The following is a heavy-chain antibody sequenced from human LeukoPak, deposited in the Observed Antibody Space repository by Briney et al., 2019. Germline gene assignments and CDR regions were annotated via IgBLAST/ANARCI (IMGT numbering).Heavy chain of an antibody. CDR1: GGSISSYY. V-gene: IGHV4-59*01. CDR2: IYYSGST. Sequence: SETLSLTCTVSGGSISSYYWSWIRQPPGKGLEWIGYIYYSGSTNYNPSLKSRVTISVDTSKNQFSLKLSPVTAADTAVYYCGRPPPQWLDFDYWGQGTLVTVSS. CDR3: GRPPPQWLDFDY. J-gene: IGHJ4*02. D-gene: IGHD6-19*01.